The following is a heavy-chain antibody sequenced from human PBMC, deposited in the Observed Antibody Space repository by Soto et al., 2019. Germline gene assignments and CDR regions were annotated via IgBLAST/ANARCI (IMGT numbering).Heavy chain of an antibody. CDR3: ARVLADPVDFWRVFDY. D-gene: IGHD3-3*01. CDR2: VYYSGST. CDR1: GGSISSGGYY. J-gene: IGHJ4*02. Sequence: LSLTCTVSGGSISSGGYYWSWIRQHPGKGLEWIGYVYYSGSTYYNPSLKSRVTISVDTSKNQFSLKLSSVTAADTAVYYCARVLADPVDFWRVFDYWGQGTLVTVSS. V-gene: IGHV4-31*03.